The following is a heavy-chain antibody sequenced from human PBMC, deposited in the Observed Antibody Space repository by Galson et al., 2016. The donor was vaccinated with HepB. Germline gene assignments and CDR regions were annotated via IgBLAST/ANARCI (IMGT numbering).Heavy chain of an antibody. Sequence: SLRLSCAASGFSFSNSGMSWVRQAPGRGLEWVSGIPRSGDATHYADFVKGRFTISRENSKNTLYLYMNNLTAGDTAIYNCGKHGGFDYWGQGALVTVSS. CDR3: GKHGGFDY. CDR2: IPRSGDAT. J-gene: IGHJ4*02. V-gene: IGHV3-23*01. CDR1: GFSFSNSG. D-gene: IGHD3-16*01.